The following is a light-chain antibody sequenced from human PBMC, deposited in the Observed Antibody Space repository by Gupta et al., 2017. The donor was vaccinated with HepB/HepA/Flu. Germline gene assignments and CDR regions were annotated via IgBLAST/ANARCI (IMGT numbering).Light chain of an antibody. CDR2: AAS. CDR3: QQDYYVPV. Sequence: DIQMTQSPSSLSASVGDRVIISCQASQDISNYLNWYQQKAGKAPKLLIYAASNLETGVPSRFSGSGSGTDFSFTINNLQPEDIATYYWQQDYYVPVFGGGTKVEIK. CDR1: QDISNY. J-gene: IGKJ4*01. V-gene: IGKV1-33*01.